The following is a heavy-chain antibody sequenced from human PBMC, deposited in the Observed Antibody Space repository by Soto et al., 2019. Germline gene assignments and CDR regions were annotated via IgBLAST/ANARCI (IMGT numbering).Heavy chain of an antibody. CDR1: GGSITSGGYY. CDR3: ARKQAGYFYGIDY. CDR2: IYGSGST. Sequence: KSSETLSLTCTVSGGSITSGGYYCIWIRQHPGKGLEWLGYIYGSGSTFYNPSLKSRITLSVDTSKSQFSLKLSSVTVADTAVYFCARKQAGYFYGIDYWGQGTLVTVSS. J-gene: IGHJ4*02. V-gene: IGHV4-31*03. D-gene: IGHD3-10*01.